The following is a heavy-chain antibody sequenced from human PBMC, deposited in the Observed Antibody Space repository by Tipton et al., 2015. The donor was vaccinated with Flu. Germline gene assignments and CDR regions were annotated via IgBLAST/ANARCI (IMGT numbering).Heavy chain of an antibody. CDR1: GDSISSGFY. V-gene: IGHV4-38-2*01. CDR3: ARWDQRQGRQGFDY. D-gene: IGHD1-26*01. J-gene: IGHJ4*02. CDR2: IYHSGTP. Sequence: TLSLTCSVSGDSISSGFYCVWIRQAPGKALEWIGSIYHSGTPDYSPTLKSRVSMSVDTSKNQFSLNLRSVTAADTAVYMCARWDQRQGRQGFDYWGQGILVTVSS.